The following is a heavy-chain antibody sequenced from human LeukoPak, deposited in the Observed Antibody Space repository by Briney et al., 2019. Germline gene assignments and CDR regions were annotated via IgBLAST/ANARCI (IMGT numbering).Heavy chain of an antibody. CDR3: ARDKYYYDSSGYYRGHDY. V-gene: IGHV3-21*01. Sequence: GGSLRLSCAASGFTFISYSMNWVRQAPGKGLEWVSSISSSSSYIYYADSVKGRFTISRDNAKNSLYLQMNSLRAEDTAVYYCARDKYYYDSSGYYRGHDYWGQGTLVTVSS. D-gene: IGHD3-22*01. J-gene: IGHJ4*02. CDR2: ISSSSSYI. CDR1: GFTFISYS.